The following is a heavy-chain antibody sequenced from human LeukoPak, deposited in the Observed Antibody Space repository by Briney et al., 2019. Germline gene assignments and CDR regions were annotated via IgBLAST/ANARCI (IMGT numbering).Heavy chain of an antibody. CDR3: ARDPTAYCSSPSCHYYYYYMDV. V-gene: IGHV1-2*06. CDR2: INPNSGGT. Sequence: ASAKVSCKASGYTFTGYYMHWVRQAPGQGLEWMGRINPNSGGTNYAQKFQGRVTMTRDTSISTAYMELSRLRSDDTAVYYCARDPTAYCSSPSCHYYYYYMDVWGKGTTVTVSS. CDR1: GYTFTGYY. J-gene: IGHJ6*03. D-gene: IGHD2-2*01.